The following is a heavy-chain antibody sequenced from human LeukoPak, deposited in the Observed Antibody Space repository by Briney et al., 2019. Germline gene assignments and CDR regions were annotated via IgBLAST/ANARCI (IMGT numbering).Heavy chain of an antibody. V-gene: IGHV3-23*01. CDR3: ARDLQLADYYYYYMDV. CDR1: GFTFSSYA. D-gene: IGHD5-18*01. Sequence: GSLRLSCAASGFTFSSYAMTWVRQAPGKGLQWVSAVSGSGAHTYYADSVKGRFTISRDNAKNSLYLQMNSLRAEDTAVYYCARDLQLADYYYYYMDVWGKGTTVTVSS. J-gene: IGHJ6*03. CDR2: VSGSGAHT.